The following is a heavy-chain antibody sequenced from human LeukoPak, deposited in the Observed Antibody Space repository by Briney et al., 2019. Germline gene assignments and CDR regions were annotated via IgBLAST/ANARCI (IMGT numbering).Heavy chain of an antibody. D-gene: IGHD3-22*01. CDR3: ASLKNYYDSSGYLVTDAFDI. Sequence: ASVNVSYKASGYTFTTYNINWVRQARGQGLEWMGWISEYNGNTNYAQKLQGRVTMTTDTSTSTAYMELRSLKSDDTAVYYCASLKNYYDSSGYLVTDAFDIWGQGTMVTVSS. V-gene: IGHV1-18*01. J-gene: IGHJ3*02. CDR2: ISEYNGNT. CDR1: GYTFTTYN.